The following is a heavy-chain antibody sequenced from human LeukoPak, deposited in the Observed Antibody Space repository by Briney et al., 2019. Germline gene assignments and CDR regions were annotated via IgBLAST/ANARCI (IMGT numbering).Heavy chain of an antibody. V-gene: IGHV5-51*01. CDR1: GYSFTSYW. CDR2: IYPGDSDT. CDR3: ARPITMVRGVTTIYYYYGMDV. D-gene: IGHD3-10*01. Sequence: GESLKISCKGSGYSFTSYWIGWVRQMPGKGLEWMGIIYPGDSDTRYSPSFQGQVTISADKSISTAYLQWSSLKASDTAMYYCARPITMVRGVTTIYYYYGMDVWGQETTVTVSS. J-gene: IGHJ6*02.